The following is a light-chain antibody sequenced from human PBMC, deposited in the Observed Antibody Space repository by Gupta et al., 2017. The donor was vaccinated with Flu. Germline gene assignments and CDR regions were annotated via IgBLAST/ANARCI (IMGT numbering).Light chain of an antibody. CDR1: GLGEKY. V-gene: IGLV3-1*01. J-gene: IGLJ2*01. CDR2: QDM. Sequence: SYEMSQPPSVSVSPGQTATITCSGDGLGEKYVCWYQQKPGQSPVLIIYQDMKRPSGIPERFSGSNSGNTATLTIGETQAMDEDDYYCQAWDSNTAVLGGGTKLTVL. CDR3: QAWDSNTAV.